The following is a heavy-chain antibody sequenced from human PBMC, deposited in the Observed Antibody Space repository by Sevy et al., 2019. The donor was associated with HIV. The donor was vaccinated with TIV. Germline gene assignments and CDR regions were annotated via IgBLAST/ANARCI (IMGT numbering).Heavy chain of an antibody. CDR1: GFTFNYHF. CDR3: ARGDYYGSLYYFDY. CDR2: ISSASSYI. J-gene: IGHJ4*02. D-gene: IGHD3-10*01. V-gene: IGHV3-21*06. Sequence: GGSLRLSCAASGFTFNYHFMNWVRQLPGKGLEWVSYISSASSYINYSDSVKGRFTISGDNAKNLVFREMNNLRPEDTAVYFCARGDYYGSLYYFDYWGQGTLVTVSS.